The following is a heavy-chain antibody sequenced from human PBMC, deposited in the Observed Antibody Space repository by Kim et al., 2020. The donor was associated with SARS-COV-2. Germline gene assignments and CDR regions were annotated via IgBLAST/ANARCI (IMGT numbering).Heavy chain of an antibody. CDR3: ARVSDYYGSGSYPFDY. D-gene: IGHD3-10*01. CDR2: TYYRSKWYN. J-gene: IGHJ4*01. Sequence: SQTLSLTCAISGDSVSSNSAAWNWIRQSPSRGLEWLGRTYYRSKWYNDYAVSVKSRITINPDTSKNQFSLQLNSVTPEDTAVYYCARVSDYYGSGSYPFDYWGHATLVTVSS. CDR1: GDSVSSNSAA. V-gene: IGHV6-1*01.